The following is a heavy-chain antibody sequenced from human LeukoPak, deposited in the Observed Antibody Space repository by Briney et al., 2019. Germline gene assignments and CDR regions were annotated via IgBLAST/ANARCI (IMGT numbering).Heavy chain of an antibody. CDR1: GFTFSSYR. Sequence: GGSLRLSCEASGFTFSSYRMNWVRQAPGKGLEWVSSISSSSSYIYYADSVKGRFTISRDNAKNSLYLQMNSLRAEDTAVYYCARDCSSTSCSDYGMDVWGQGTTVTVSS. J-gene: IGHJ6*02. CDR2: ISSSSSYI. D-gene: IGHD2-2*01. CDR3: ARDCSSTSCSDYGMDV. V-gene: IGHV3-21*01.